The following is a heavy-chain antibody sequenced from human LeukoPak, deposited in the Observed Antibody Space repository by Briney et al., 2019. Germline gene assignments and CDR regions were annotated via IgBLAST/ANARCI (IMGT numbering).Heavy chain of an antibody. V-gene: IGHV1-8*01. Sequence: ASGKVSCKASGYTFTSYDINWVRQATGQGLEWMGWMNPNSGNTGYAQKFQGRVTMTRNTSISTAYMELSSLRSEDTAVYYCARGTNPMVRGVHYYHYYYMDVWGKGTTVTVSS. J-gene: IGHJ6*03. CDR3: ARGTNPMVRGVHYYHYYYMDV. CDR1: GYTFTSYD. CDR2: MNPNSGNT. D-gene: IGHD3-10*01.